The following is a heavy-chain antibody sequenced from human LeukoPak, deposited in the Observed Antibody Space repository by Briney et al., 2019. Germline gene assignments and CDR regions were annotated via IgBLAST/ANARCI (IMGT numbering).Heavy chain of an antibody. CDR1: GGSFSGYY. D-gene: IGHD2-2*02. CDR2: INHSGST. V-gene: IGHV4-34*01. CDR3: ARGSQDCSSTSCYSVRFDP. J-gene: IGHJ5*02. Sequence: SETLSLTCAVYGGSFSGYYWSWIRQPPGKGLEWIGEINHSGSTNYNPSLKSRVTISVDTSKNQFSLKLSSVTAADTAVYYCARGSQDCSSTSCYSVRFDPWGQGTLVTVSS.